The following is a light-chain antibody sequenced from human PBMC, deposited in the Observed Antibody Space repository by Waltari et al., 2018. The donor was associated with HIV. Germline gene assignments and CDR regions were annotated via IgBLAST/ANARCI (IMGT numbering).Light chain of an antibody. CDR3: SSYTSSSTRV. V-gene: IGLV2-14*01. J-gene: IGLJ3*02. Sequence: QSALTQPASVSGSPGQSITISCTGTSSAVGGYNYVSWYQQHPGKAPKLIIYEVSNRPSGVSNRFSGSKSGNTASLTISGLQAEDEADYYCSSYTSSSTRVFGGGTNLTVL. CDR1: SSAVGGYNY. CDR2: EVS.